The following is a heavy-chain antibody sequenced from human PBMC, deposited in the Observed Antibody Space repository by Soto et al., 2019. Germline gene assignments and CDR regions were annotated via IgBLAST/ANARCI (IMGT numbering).Heavy chain of an antibody. CDR2: IYYSGNT. D-gene: IGHD3-16*01. Sequence: QVQLQESGPGLVKPSQTLSLTCTVSGGSTSSDNYWSWIRLPPGKGLEWIGHIYYSGNTDYNPSLKSRLAISIDTSKNQFSLKLSSVTAADTAVYFCAREGGESSDGLYYFDSWGQGSLVTVSS. V-gene: IGHV4-30-4*01. CDR1: GGSTSSDNY. CDR3: AREGGESSDGLYYFDS. J-gene: IGHJ4*02.